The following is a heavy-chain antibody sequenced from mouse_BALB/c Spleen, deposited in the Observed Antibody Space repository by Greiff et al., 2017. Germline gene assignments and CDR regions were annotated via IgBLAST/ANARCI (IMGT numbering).Heavy chain of an antibody. CDR2: ISSGGGST. V-gene: IGHV5-12-1*01. Sequence: EVQGVESGGGLVKPGGSLKLSCAASGFTFSSYYMYWVRQTPEKRLEWVAYISSGGGSTYYPDTVKGRFTISRDNAKNTLYLQMSSLKSEDTAMYYCARERGSYQWYEFAYWGQGTLVTVSS. J-gene: IGHJ3*01. CDR1: GFTFSSYY. D-gene: IGHD2-14*01. CDR3: ARERGSYQWYEFAY.